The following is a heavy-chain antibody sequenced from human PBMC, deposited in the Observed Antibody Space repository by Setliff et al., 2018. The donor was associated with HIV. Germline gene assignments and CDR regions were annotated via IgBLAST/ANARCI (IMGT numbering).Heavy chain of an antibody. Sequence: SVKVSCKASGYTFTSNGISWVRQAPGQGLDWMGRNIPILGVANYAQRFQSKVTITADKSTSTAYMELTSLRFDDTAMYYCVRGVQSPPHYSYYYMDVWGEGTMVTVSS. V-gene: IGHV1-69*04. CDR2: NIPILGVA. J-gene: IGHJ6*03. D-gene: IGHD3-3*01. CDR3: VRGVQSPPHYSYYYMDV. CDR1: GYTFTSNG.